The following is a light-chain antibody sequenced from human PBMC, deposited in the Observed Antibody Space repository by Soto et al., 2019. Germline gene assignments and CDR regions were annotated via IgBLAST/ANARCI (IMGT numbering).Light chain of an antibody. CDR3: QQYGSSGT. V-gene: IGKV3-20*01. J-gene: IGKJ1*01. CDR1: QSVSKNY. Sequence: EILLTQSPCTLSLSPGERATLSCRASQSVSKNYLARYQQKPGQAPSLLIYGASNRATGIPDRLSGSGSGTYFTLTISRLEPEDFAVYYCQQYGSSGTFGQGTKVDNK. CDR2: GAS.